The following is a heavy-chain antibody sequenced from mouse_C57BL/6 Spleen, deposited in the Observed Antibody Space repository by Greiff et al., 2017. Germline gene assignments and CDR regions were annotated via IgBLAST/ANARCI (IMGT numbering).Heavy chain of an antibody. CDR2: ISSGGSYT. Sequence: EVKLVESGGDLVKPGGSLKLSCAASGFTFSSYGMSWVRQTPDKRLEWVATISSGGSYTYYPDSVKGRFTISRANAKNTLYLQMSSLKSEDTAMYYCARGLTTVVAYYFDYWGQGTTLTVSS. J-gene: IGHJ2*01. D-gene: IGHD1-1*01. CDR3: ARGLTTVVAYYFDY. V-gene: IGHV5-6*01. CDR1: GFTFSSYG.